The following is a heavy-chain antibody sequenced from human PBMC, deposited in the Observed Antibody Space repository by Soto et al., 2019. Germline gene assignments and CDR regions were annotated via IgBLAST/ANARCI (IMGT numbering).Heavy chain of an antibody. J-gene: IGHJ4*02. V-gene: IGHV3-21*06. CDR3: ARESEDLTSNFDY. Sequence: GGSLRLSCAASGFTFTRYSMNWVRQAPGKGLEWVSSISSTTNYIYYGNSMKGRFTISRDNAKNSLYLEMNSLRAEDTAVYYCARESEDLTSNFDYWGQGTLFTVSS. CDR2: ISSTTNYI. CDR1: GFTFTRYS.